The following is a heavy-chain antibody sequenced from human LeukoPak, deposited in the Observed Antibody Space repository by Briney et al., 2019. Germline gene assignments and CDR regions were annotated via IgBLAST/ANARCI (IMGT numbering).Heavy chain of an antibody. D-gene: IGHD1-1*01. Sequence: PGGSLRLSCAASGFTFSSYDMHWGRHPPGQGLERGSTIGTASDTYYPGSVEGRFTLSRDNAKNSLYLQMNSLTAGDTAVYYCARGPPRGKYYYMDVWGKGTTVTVSS. V-gene: IGHV3-13*01. CDR2: IGTASDT. CDR1: GFTFSSYD. J-gene: IGHJ6*03. CDR3: ARGPPRGKYYYMDV.